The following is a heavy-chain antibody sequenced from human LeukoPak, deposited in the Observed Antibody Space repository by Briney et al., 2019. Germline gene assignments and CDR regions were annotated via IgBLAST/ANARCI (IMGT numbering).Heavy chain of an antibody. J-gene: IGHJ5*01. V-gene: IGHV3-48*01. CDR3: ARDIASCTHTTCCDIRFDS. CDR2: IGPSGTAI. CDR1: GFTFSSYA. Sequence: PGGSLRLSCAASGFTFSSYAMNWVRQAPGRGLEWVSYIGPSGTAIYYADSVKGRFTISRDNARNSLFLQMNSLRAEDTAVYYCARDIASCTHTTCCDIRFDSWGQGTLVTVSS. D-gene: IGHD2-2*01.